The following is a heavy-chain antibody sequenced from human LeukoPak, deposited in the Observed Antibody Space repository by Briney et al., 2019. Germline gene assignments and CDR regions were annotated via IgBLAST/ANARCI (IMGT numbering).Heavy chain of an antibody. J-gene: IGHJ4*02. CDR1: GGTFSSYA. V-gene: IGHV1-18*01. Sequence: GSSVKVSCKASGGTFSSYAISWVRQATGRGLEWMGWISGQTGKTKQAQKFQGRITLTTDSATNTAYMELRSLTSDDTAVYYCARDLAFPGSYGSAEFYFDFWGQGALVTVSS. CDR2: ISGQTGKT. CDR3: ARDLAFPGSYGSAEFYFDF. D-gene: IGHD1-26*01.